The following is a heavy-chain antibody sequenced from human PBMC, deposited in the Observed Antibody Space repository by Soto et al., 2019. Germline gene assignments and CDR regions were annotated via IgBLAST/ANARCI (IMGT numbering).Heavy chain of an antibody. V-gene: IGHV3-30*18. D-gene: IGHD3-3*01. Sequence: GGSLRLSCAASGFTFSSYGMHWVRQAPGKGLEWVAVISYDGSNKYYADSVKGRFTISRDNSKNTLYLQMNSLRAEDTAVYYCAKNQKAGAKYDVHFPFDYWGQGTLVTVSS. J-gene: IGHJ4*02. CDR2: ISYDGSNK. CDR3: AKNQKAGAKYDVHFPFDY. CDR1: GFTFSSYG.